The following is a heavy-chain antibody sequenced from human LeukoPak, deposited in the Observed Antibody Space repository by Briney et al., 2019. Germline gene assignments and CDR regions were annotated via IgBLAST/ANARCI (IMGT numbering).Heavy chain of an antibody. CDR2: ISAYNGNT. CDR3: ARVRSGYSGYDSDY. CDR1: GYTFTSYG. Sequence: ASVKASCKASGYTFTSYGISWVRQAPGQGLEWMGWISAYNGNTNYAQKLQGRVTMTTDTSTSTAYMELRSLRSDDTAVYYCARVRSGYSGYDSDYWGQGTLVTVPS. J-gene: IGHJ4*02. V-gene: IGHV1-18*04. D-gene: IGHD5-12*01.